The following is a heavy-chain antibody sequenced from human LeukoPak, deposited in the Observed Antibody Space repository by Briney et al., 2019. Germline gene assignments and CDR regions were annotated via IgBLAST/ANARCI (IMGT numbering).Heavy chain of an antibody. Sequence: SETLSLTCTVSGGSISSYYWSWLRQPPRKGLEWIGYIHYSGSSNYNPALKSRVTTAVDTSKKQFSLQLSSVAAADTAVYYCGRHVSGDYAWLDVWGQGTTVTVSS. CDR3: GRHVSGDYAWLDV. CDR2: IHYSGSS. CDR1: GGSISSYY. J-gene: IGHJ6*02. V-gene: IGHV4-59*08. D-gene: IGHD4-17*01.